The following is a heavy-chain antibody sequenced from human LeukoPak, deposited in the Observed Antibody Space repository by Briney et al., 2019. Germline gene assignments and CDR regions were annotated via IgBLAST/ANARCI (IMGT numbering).Heavy chain of an antibody. CDR3: ARDSSGFYYFDY. J-gene: IGHJ4*02. V-gene: IGHV3-53*01. Sequence: GGSLRLSCAASGFSVRSSYMSWVRQAPGKGLEWVSVIYSGGSTNYADSVKSRFTISRDNSKNTLYLQMNSLRAEDTAVFYCARDSSGFYYFDYWGQGTLVTVSS. D-gene: IGHD5-12*01. CDR2: IYSGGST. CDR1: GFSVRSSY.